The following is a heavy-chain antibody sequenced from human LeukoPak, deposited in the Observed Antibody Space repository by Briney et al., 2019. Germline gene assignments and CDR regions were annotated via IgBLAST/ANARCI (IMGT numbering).Heavy chain of an antibody. V-gene: IGHV3-11*04. Sequence: PGGSLRLSCAASGFTFSDFYMTWIRQAPGKGLDWVSYISHTGRRVDYADSVKGRFSISRDNAKKSVYLQMNNLRGEDTAVYYCARSVGYGVRGVILSFDNWGQGILVTVSA. CDR3: ARSVGYGVRGVILSFDN. CDR2: ISHTGRRV. CDR1: GFTFSDFY. J-gene: IGHJ4*02. D-gene: IGHD3-10*01.